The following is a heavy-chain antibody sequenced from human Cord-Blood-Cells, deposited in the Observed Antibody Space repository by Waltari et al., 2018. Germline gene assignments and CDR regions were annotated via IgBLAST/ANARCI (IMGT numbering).Heavy chain of an antibody. CDR1: GFTFSSYE. D-gene: IGHD6-13*01. V-gene: IGHV3-48*03. Sequence: EVQLVESGGGLVQPGGSLRLSCAASGFTFSSYEMNWVRQAPGKGLEWVSYISSSGSTIYYADSGKGRFTISRDNAKNSLYLQMNSLRAEDTAVYYCASLLFTAAAGGMDVWGQGTTVTVSS. CDR3: ASLLFTAAAGGMDV. CDR2: ISSSGSTI. J-gene: IGHJ6*02.